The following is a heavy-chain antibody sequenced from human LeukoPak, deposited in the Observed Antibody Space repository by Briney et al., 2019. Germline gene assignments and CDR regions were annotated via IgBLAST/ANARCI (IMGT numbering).Heavy chain of an antibody. V-gene: IGHV1-69-2*01. J-gene: IGHJ3*01. CDR1: GYTFTDYY. CDR3: ATLGRLIGG. Sequence: GATVKISCKASGYTFTDYYMHWVQQAPGRGLEWMGRVDPEGGEKIYAEKFRGRVTITADTSTDTAYMELSSLRSDDTALYYCATLGRLIGGWGQGTMVTVSS. D-gene: IGHD3-16*01. CDR2: VDPEGGEK.